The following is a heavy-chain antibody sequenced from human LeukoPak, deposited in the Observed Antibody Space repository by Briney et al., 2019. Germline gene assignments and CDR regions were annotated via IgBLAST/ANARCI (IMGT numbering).Heavy chain of an antibody. CDR3: ARGDCSSTSCYALSWFDP. CDR1: GGSISSGGYS. J-gene: IGHJ5*02. CDR2: IDHSGST. D-gene: IGHD2-2*01. Sequence: PSETLSLTWAVSGGSISSGGYSWSWIRQPPGKGLEWIGYIDHSGSTYYNPSLKSRVTISVDRSKNQFSLKLSSVTAADTAVYYCARGDCSSTSCYALSWFDPWGQGTLVTVSS. V-gene: IGHV4-30-2*01.